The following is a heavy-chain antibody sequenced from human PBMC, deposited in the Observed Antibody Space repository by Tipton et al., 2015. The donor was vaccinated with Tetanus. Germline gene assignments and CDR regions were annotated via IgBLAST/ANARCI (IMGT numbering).Heavy chain of an antibody. CDR3: ARHGSIGARQNRFDA. J-gene: IGHJ5*02. Sequence: QLVQSGAEVKKPGESLKISCKASGYIFTNYWIAWVRQMPGQGLEYMGIIFPSDFETRYNPTFRGQVTMSVDKATNTAYLQWSSLVASDSAVYYCARHGSIGARQNRFDAWGQGTPVTVSS. CDR1: GYIFTNYW. D-gene: IGHD6-6*01. V-gene: IGHV5-51*01. CDR2: IFPSDFET.